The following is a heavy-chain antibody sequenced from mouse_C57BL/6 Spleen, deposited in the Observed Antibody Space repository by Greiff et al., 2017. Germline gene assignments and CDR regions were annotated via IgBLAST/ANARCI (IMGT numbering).Heavy chain of an antibody. CDR2: IYPGDGDT. J-gene: IGHJ1*03. Sequence: VQLQQSGPELVKPGASVKISCKASGYAFSSSWMNWVKQRPGKGLEWIGRIYPGDGDTNYKGKFKGKATLTADKSSSTAYMLLSSLTSEDSAVYFCARQWLDRYFDVWGTGTTVTVSS. CDR3: ARQWLDRYFDV. CDR1: GYAFSSSW. V-gene: IGHV1-82*01. D-gene: IGHD1-3*01.